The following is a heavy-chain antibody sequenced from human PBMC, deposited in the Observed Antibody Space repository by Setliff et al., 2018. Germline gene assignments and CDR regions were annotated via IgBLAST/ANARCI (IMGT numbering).Heavy chain of an antibody. D-gene: IGHD3-9*01. J-gene: IGHJ4*02. CDR3: AKERYFDWFFEE. V-gene: IGHV4-61*02. CDR1: GDSITSGSFY. Sequence: SETLSLTCTVSGDSITSGSFYWSWIRQSDGKRPEWIGRIHASGSPDYNPSLRGRVTMSLDPSANQFSLKLSSVTAADTARYYCAKERYFDWFFEEWGQGTLVTVSS. CDR2: IHASGSP.